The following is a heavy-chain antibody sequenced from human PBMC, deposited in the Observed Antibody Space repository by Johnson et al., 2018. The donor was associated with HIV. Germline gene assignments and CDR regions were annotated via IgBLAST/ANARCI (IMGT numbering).Heavy chain of an antibody. J-gene: IGHJ3*02. CDR2: ISFDGSHK. Sequence: QVQLVESGGGVVQPGRSLRLSCAASGFAFSNYGMHWVRQAPGKGLEWVAVISFDGSHKYYTDSVKGLSTISRDNYNNTLYLHMNSLRPDDTGVYYCRSSENYYFERDIWGQGTMVTVSS. V-gene: IGHV3-30*03. D-gene: IGHD3-10*01. CDR1: GFAFSNYG. CDR3: RSSENYYFERDI.